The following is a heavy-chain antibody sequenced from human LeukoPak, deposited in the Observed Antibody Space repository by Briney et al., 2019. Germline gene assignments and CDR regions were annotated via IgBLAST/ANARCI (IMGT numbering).Heavy chain of an antibody. CDR2: IIPIFGTA. Sequence: ASVKVSCKASGGTFSSYAISWVRQAPGQGLEWMGGIIPIFGTANYAQKFQGRVTITADESTGTAYMELSSLRSEDTAVYYCARALYSSGWYLVWFDPWGQGTLVTVSS. V-gene: IGHV1-69*13. J-gene: IGHJ5*02. D-gene: IGHD6-19*01. CDR1: GGTFSSYA. CDR3: ARALYSSGWYLVWFDP.